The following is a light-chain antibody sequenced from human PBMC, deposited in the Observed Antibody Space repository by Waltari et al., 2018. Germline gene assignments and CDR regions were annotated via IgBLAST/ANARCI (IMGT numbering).Light chain of an antibody. CDR3: QNHERLPAT. J-gene: IGKJ1*01. CDR2: AAS. V-gene: IGKV3-20*01. CDR1: QNIGPY. Sequence: LTQSPGTLPLSPGETATLSCRASQNIGPYLVWYQQKPGQPPRLLMYAASRRATGVPDRFSGSGSGTDFSLTISRLEPEDFAVYYCQNHERLPATFGQGTRVEIK.